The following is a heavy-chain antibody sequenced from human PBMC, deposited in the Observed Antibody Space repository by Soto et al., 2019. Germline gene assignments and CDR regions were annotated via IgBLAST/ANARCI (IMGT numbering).Heavy chain of an antibody. CDR3: AKXXRSXXXGXXXXWXXNGMXX. Sequence: QVQLVESGGGVVQPGRSLTLSCAASGFTFSSYGMHWVRQAPGKGLEWVAVISYDGNYKNYADSVKGRLTISRDNSKHRLYLQMNSLRVEDXAVXYXAKXXRSXXXGXXXXWXXNGMXXWGQGTTVTVSS. V-gene: IGHV3-30*18. CDR1: GFTFSSYG. CDR2: ISYDGNYK. J-gene: IGHJ6*02.